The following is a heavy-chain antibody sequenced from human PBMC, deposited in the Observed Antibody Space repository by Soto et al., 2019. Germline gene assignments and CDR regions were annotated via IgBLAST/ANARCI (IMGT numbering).Heavy chain of an antibody. CDR2: IFYSGST. J-gene: IGHJ4*02. CDR3: ARGAADTAMVDS. V-gene: IGHV4-59*01. D-gene: IGHD5-18*01. CDR1: GGSIRSYY. Sequence: SETLSLTCTVSGGSIRSYYWTRIRQPPGKGLEWLGYIFYSGSTFYNPSLKSRVTISIHTSKSQFSLQLTSVTAADTAVYYCARGAADTAMVDSWGQGTLVTVSS.